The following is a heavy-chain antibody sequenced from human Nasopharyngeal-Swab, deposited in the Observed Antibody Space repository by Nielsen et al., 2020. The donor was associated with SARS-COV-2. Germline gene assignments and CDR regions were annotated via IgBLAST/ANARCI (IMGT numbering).Heavy chain of an antibody. CDR2: ISSSSSTI. D-gene: IGHD4-17*01. CDR1: GFTFSTYS. V-gene: IGHV3-48*02. CDR3: ARGARLSVTTSSFDY. Sequence: GESLKISCAASGFTFSTYSMNWVRQAPGKGLEWVSYISSSSSTIYYADSVKGRFTISRDNAKNSLYLQMNSLGDEDTAVYYCARGARLSVTTSSFDYWGQGTLVTVSS. J-gene: IGHJ4*02.